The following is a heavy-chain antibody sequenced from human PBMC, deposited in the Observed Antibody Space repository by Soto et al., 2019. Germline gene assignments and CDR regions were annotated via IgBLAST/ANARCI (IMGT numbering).Heavy chain of an antibody. CDR2: IYPGDSDT. CDR3: ARRTLRIAAPFDY. D-gene: IGHD6-13*01. Sequence: GESLKLSCKGSGYSFTSYWIGWVRQMPGKGLEWMGIIYPGDSDTRYSPSFQGQVTISADKSISTAYLQWSSLKASDTAMYYCARRTLRIAAPFDYWGQGTLVTVSS. V-gene: IGHV5-51*01. J-gene: IGHJ4*02. CDR1: GYSFTSYW.